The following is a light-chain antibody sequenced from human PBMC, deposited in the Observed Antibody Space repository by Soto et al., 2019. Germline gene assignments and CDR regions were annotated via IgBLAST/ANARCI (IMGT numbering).Light chain of an antibody. CDR2: DAS. Sequence: DIQMTQSPSSLSASVGDRLTITCQASQDINNYLNWYQKKPGKAPKLLIYDASNVETGVPSRFSGGGSGTDFTLTISSVQPEDSATYYCQQYGNLQWTCGQGTKVEL. CDR1: QDINNY. V-gene: IGKV1-33*01. J-gene: IGKJ1*01. CDR3: QQYGNLQWT.